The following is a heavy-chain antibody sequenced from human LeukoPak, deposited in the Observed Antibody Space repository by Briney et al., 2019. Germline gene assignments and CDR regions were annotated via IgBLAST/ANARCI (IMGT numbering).Heavy chain of an antibody. CDR2: IIRIFGTA. J-gene: IGHJ4*02. V-gene: IGHV1-69*05. CDR3: ARSPYYYDSSGYFEYYFDY. CDR1: GGTFSSYA. D-gene: IGHD3-22*01. Sequence: SVKVSCKASGGTFSSYAISWVRQAPGQGLEWMGGIIRIFGTANYAQKFQGRVTITTDESTSTAYMELSSLRSEDTAVYYCARSPYYYDSSGYFEYYFDYWGQGTLVTVSS.